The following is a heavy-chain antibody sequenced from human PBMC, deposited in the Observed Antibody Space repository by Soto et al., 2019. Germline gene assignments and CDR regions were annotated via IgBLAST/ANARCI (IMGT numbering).Heavy chain of an antibody. V-gene: IGHV3-53*01. D-gene: IGHD1-1*01. CDR1: GFSFSGKNY. J-gene: IGHJ3*02. CDR2: LYSSDGT. Sequence: GGSLRLSCAASGFSFSGKNYLTWVRQAPGKGLEWVSALYSSDGTYYADSVKGRSSVSRDNSKNTFYLQLHSLRPEDTALYFCATWLQREHAFDIWGLGTMVT. CDR3: ATWLQREHAFDI.